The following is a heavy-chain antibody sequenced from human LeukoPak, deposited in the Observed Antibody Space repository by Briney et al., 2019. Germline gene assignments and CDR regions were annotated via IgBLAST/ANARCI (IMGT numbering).Heavy chain of an antibody. CDR3: ATTPRGFSGYDYVGWFDP. Sequence: ASVKVSCKVSGYTLTELSMHWVRQAPGKGLEWMGGFDPEDGETIYAQKFQGRVTMTEDTSTDTAYMELSSLRSEDTAVYYCATTPRGFSGYDYVGWFDPWGQGTLVTVSS. CDR2: FDPEDGET. V-gene: IGHV1-24*01. J-gene: IGHJ5*02. CDR1: GYTLTELS. D-gene: IGHD5-12*01.